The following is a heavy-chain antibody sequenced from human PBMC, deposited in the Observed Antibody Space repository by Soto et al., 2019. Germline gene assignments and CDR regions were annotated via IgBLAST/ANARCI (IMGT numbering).Heavy chain of an antibody. D-gene: IGHD3-22*01. J-gene: IGHJ4*02. CDR2: IYYSGST. CDR3: ARPPYPDSYDSSGHRGADY. V-gene: IGHV4-59*08. Sequence: SETLSLTCTVSGGSISSYYWSWIRQPPGKGLEWIGYIYYSGSTNYNPSLKSRVTISVDTSKNQFSLKLSSVTAADTAVYYCARPPYPDSYDSSGHRGADYWGQGSLVTVSS. CDR1: GGSISSYY.